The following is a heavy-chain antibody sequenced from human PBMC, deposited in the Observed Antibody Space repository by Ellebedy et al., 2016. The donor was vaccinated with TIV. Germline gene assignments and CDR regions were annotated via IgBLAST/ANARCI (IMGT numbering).Heavy chain of an antibody. CDR2: ISGSGGST. CDR3: AKALELDYYYYGMDV. V-gene: IGHV3-23*01. CDR1: GFTFSSYA. Sequence: GESLKISCAASGFTFSSYAMSWVRQAPGKGLEWVSAISGSGGSTYYADSVKGRFTISRDNSKNTLYLQMNSLRAEDTAVYYCAKALELDYYYYGMDVWGQGTTVTVSS. J-gene: IGHJ6*02. D-gene: IGHD1-7*01.